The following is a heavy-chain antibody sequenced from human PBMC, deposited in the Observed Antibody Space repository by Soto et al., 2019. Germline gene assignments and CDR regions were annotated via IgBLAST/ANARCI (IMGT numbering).Heavy chain of an antibody. J-gene: IGHJ6*02. CDR3: ARDCVVHHYGSGSYSHYYYYGMDV. CDR2: ISSSSSTI. CDR1: GFTFSSYS. Sequence: WGSLRLSCAASGFTFSSYSMNWVRQAPGKGLEWVSYISSSSSTIYYADSVKGRFTISRDNAKNSLYLQMNSLRAEDTAVYYCARDCVVHHYGSGSYSHYYYYGMDVWGQGTTVTVSS. D-gene: IGHD3-10*01. V-gene: IGHV3-48*04.